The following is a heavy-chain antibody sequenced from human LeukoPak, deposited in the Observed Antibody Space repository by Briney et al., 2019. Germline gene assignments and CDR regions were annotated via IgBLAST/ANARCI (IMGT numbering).Heavy chain of an antibody. CDR3: TTLTGYSSGFTDY. CDR1: GFTFSNAW. J-gene: IGHJ4*02. V-gene: IGHV3-15*01. D-gene: IGHD6-19*01. CDR2: IKSKADGGTT. Sequence: RSGGSLRLSCAASGFTFSNAWMSWVRQAPGKGLEWVGRIKSKADGGTTDYAAPVKGRFTISRDDSKNTLYLQMNSLKTEDTAVYYCTTLTGYSSGFTDYWGQGTLVTVSP.